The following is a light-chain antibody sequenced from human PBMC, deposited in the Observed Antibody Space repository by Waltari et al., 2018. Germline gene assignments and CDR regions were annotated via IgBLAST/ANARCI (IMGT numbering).Light chain of an antibody. J-gene: IGLJ3*02. CDR2: VVF. CDR3: CSYAGSYTWV. CDR1: RRDIVSYNL. V-gene: IGLV2-23*02. Sequence: QSALTQPASVSGSPGQSITISCPAARRDIVSYNLVSWYQQHPGKPPKLMVYVVFYRPSGVSNRFSASKSGNTASLTISGLQAEDEADYYCCSYAGSYTWVFGGGTKLTVL.